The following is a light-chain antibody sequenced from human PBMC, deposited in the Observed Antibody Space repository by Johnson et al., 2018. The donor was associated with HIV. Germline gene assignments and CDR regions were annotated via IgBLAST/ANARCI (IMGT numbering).Light chain of an antibody. CDR3: GTWDGSLRSGV. J-gene: IGLJ1*01. V-gene: IGLV1-51*01. CDR2: DNN. CDR1: SSNIGNNY. Sequence: QSVLTQPPSVSAAPGQKITVSCSGSSSNIGNNYVSWYQQLPGTAPKLLIYDNNKRPSGIPDRFSSSKSGTSTTLGITGLQTGDEADYYCGTWDGSLRSGVFGTGTKVTVL.